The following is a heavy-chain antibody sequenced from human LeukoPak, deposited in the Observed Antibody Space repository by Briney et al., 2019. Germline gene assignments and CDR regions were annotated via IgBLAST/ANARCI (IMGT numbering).Heavy chain of an antibody. V-gene: IGHV3-23*01. CDR1: GFTFRGYV. Sequence: GGSLRLSCAASGFTFRGYVMSWVRQAPGKGLEWVSGIIGNGENTYYADSVKGRFTISRDSSKNTLYLQMNSLRAEDTAVYYCAKVVGGWPQGWFDPWGQGALITVSS. D-gene: IGHD6-19*01. CDR2: IIGNGENT. J-gene: IGHJ5*02. CDR3: AKVVGGWPQGWFDP.